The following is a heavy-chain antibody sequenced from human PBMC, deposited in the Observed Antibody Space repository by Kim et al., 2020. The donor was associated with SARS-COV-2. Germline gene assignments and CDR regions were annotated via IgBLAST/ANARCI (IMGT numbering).Heavy chain of an antibody. CDR2: GNT. CDR3: ARAYIDLDY. Sequence: GNTSHAQNFKRRVTMTRNTSISTAYMELSSLRSEDTAVYYCARAYIDLDYWGQGTLVTVSS. D-gene: IGHD3-16*01. J-gene: IGHJ4*02. V-gene: IGHV1-8*01.